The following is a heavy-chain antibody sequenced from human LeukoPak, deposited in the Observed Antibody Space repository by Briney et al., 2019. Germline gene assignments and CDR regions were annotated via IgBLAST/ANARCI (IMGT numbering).Heavy chain of an antibody. J-gene: IGHJ4*02. CDR3: TRGSPLDY. Sequence: GGSLRHSCAASGLTFSSSWMTWVRQAPGKGLEWVANIKEDASETNYVGSAIGRSAISRDNAKNSLYLQMNSLRVEDTAVYYCTRGSPLDYWGQGTLVTVSS. CDR1: GLTFSSSW. D-gene: IGHD1-26*01. V-gene: IGHV3-7*01. CDR2: IKEDASET.